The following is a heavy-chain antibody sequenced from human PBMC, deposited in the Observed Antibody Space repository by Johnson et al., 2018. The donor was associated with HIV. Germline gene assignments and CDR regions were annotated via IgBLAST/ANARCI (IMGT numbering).Heavy chain of an antibody. CDR3: ARGVDGAFDI. J-gene: IGHJ3*02. CDR1: GYSFRNSA. V-gene: IGHV3-33*01. D-gene: IGHD3-10*01. CDR2: IWSDGTNK. Sequence: QMLLVESGGGVVQPGRSLRLSCVASGYSFRNSAMHWVRQAPGKGLEWVATIWSDGTNKYYGDSVKGRFTISRDNSKNTLYLQMNSLRAEDTAVYYCARGVDGAFDIWGQGTMVTVSS.